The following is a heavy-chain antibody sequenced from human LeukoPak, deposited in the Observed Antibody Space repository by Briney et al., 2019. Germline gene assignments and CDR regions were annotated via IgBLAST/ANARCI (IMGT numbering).Heavy chain of an antibody. CDR3: ARKRDILTGYNDY. D-gene: IGHD3-9*01. V-gene: IGHV3-21*01. CDR1: GFTFSSYS. J-gene: IGHJ4*02. Sequence: GGSLRLSCAASGFTFSSYSMNWVRQAPGKGLEWVSSISSSSSYIYYADSVKGRFTISRDNAKNPLYLQMNGLRAEDTAVYYCARKRDILTGYNDYWGQGTLVTVSS. CDR2: ISSSSSYI.